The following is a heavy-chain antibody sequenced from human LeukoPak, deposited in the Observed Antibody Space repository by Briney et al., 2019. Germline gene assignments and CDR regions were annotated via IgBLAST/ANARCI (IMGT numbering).Heavy chain of an antibody. V-gene: IGHV3-7*01. CDR2: IKPDESEK. CDR1: GFTFIAYW. CDR3: ARVGDGATLEY. D-gene: IGHD1-26*01. Sequence: GGSLRLSCATSGFTFIAYWMSWVRQARGKGLEWVTNIKPDESEKYYVGSVKGRFTVSRDNAKNLVYLQMNSLRVEDTAVYYCARVGDGATLEYWGQGTLVTVSS. J-gene: IGHJ4*02.